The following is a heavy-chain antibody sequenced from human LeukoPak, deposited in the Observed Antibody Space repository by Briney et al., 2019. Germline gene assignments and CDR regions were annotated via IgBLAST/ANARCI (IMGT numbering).Heavy chain of an antibody. Sequence: SETLSVTCTVSGGSISSYYWSWIRQPPGKGLEWIGYIYYSGSTNYNPSLKSRVTISVDTSKRQFSLKLTSVTTADTAVYYCARVLGLYDAFDMWGQGTMVTVSS. J-gene: IGHJ3*02. V-gene: IGHV4-59*01. CDR3: ARVLGLYDAFDM. CDR2: IYYSGST. CDR1: GGSISSYY. D-gene: IGHD3/OR15-3a*01.